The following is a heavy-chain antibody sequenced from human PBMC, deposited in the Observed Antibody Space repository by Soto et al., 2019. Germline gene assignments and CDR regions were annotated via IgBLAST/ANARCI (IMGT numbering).Heavy chain of an antibody. CDR3: AREVKWLRSLDY. V-gene: IGHV4-34*01. CDR1: GGYFSGYD. J-gene: IGHJ4*02. CDR2: INHSGST. Sequence: SETLSLTCAVYGGYFSGYDWSWIRQPPGKGLEWIGEINHSGSTNYNPSLKSRVTISVDTSKNQFSLKLSSVTAADTAVYYCAREVKWLRSLDYWGQGTLVTVSS. D-gene: IGHD5-12*01.